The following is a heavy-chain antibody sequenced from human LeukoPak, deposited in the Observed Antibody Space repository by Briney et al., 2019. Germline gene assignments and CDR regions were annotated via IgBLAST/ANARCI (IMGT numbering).Heavy chain of an antibody. V-gene: IGHV4-4*07. Sequence: SETLSLTCTVSGGSISSYYWSWIRQPAGKGLEWIGRIHTSGSANYNPSLNSRVTMSVDTSKNQFSLKLSSVTAADTAVYYCAGGSGSYFEYYFDYWGQGTLVTVSS. D-gene: IGHD3-10*01. J-gene: IGHJ4*02. CDR3: AGGSGSYFEYYFDY. CDR1: GGSISSYY. CDR2: IHTSGSA.